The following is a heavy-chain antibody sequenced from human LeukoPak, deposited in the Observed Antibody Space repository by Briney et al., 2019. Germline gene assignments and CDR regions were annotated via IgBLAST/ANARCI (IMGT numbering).Heavy chain of an antibody. D-gene: IGHD6-13*01. CDR3: ARSAVYSSSWSHYDY. J-gene: IGHJ4*02. V-gene: IGHV1-18*01. CDR2: ISAYNGNT. Sequence: ASVKVSCKASGYTFTSYGISWVRQAPGQGLERMGWISAYNGNTNYAQKLQGRVTMTTDTSTSTAYMELRSLRSDDTAVYYCARSAVYSSSWSHYDYWGQGTLVTVSS. CDR1: GYTFTSYG.